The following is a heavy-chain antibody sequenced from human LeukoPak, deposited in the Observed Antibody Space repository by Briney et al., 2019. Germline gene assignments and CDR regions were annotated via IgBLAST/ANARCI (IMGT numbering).Heavy chain of an antibody. CDR2: IKSKTDGGTT. V-gene: IGHV3-15*07. D-gene: IGHD6-19*01. Sequence: GGSLRLSCAVSGFTFSDHWMNWVRQAPGKGLEWVGRIKSKTDGGTTDYAAPVKGRFTISRDDSKNTLYLQMNSLKTEDTAVYYCTTSVAGPGDYYGMDVWGQGTTVTVSS. CDR3: TTSVAGPGDYYGMDV. J-gene: IGHJ6*02. CDR1: GFTFSDHW.